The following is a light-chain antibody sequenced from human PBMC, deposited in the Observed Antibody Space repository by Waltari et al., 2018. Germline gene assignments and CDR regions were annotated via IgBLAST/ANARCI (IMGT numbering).Light chain of an antibody. CDR1: SSDVGAYNY. Sequence: QSALTQPPSASGSPGQSVTISCTGTSSDVGAYNYVYWYQQYPDKAPNLMIYEVTKRPSGVPDRFSGSKSGNTASLTVSGLQAEDEADYYCISYAGNNKYVLGAGTKVTVL. CDR3: ISYAGNNKYV. V-gene: IGLV2-8*01. J-gene: IGLJ1*01. CDR2: EVT.